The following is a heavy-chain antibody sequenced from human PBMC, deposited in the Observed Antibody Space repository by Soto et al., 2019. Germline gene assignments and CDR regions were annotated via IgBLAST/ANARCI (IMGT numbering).Heavy chain of an antibody. Sequence: EVQLLESGGGLVQPGGSLRLSCAASGFTFSDHYMDWVRQAPGKGLEWVGRIKNKANSYTTQYAASVEGRFTISRDDAKNSLFLQINSLKSADTAAYYCVSVVLLVTTRYFDYWGQGTLVTVSS. D-gene: IGHD2-8*02. CDR3: VSVVLLVTTRYFDY. CDR1: GFTFSDHY. J-gene: IGHJ4*02. CDR2: IKNKANSYTT. V-gene: IGHV3-72*01.